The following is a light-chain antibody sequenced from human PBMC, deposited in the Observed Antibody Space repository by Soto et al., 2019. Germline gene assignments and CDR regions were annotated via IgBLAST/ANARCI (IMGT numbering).Light chain of an antibody. V-gene: IGLV2-23*02. CDR2: EVN. CDR1: SGDIGTYNL. CDR3: CSYAGSNNLV. J-gene: IGLJ2*01. Sequence: QSALTRPASVSGSPGQSITISCTGTSGDIGTYNLVSWYQQHPGRAPKLIIFEVNKRPSGVSNRFSASKSGNTASLAISGLQAEDEADYDCCSYAGSNNLVFGGGTKLTVL.